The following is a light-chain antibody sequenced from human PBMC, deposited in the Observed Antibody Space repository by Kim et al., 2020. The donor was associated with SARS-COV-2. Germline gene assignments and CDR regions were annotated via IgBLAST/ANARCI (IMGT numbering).Light chain of an antibody. CDR2: DVS. CDR3: SSYTSSSTLV. V-gene: IGLV2-14*03. CDR1: SSDVGGYNY. Sequence: GQSITLSCTGTSSDVGGYNYVSWYQQHPGKAPKLMIYDVSNRPSGVSNRFSGSKSVNTASLTISGLQAEDEADYYCSSYTSSSTLVFGGGTKVTVL. J-gene: IGLJ2*01.